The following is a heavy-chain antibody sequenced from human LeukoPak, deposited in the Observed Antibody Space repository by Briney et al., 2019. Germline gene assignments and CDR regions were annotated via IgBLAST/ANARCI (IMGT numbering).Heavy chain of an antibody. D-gene: IGHD6-6*01. J-gene: IGHJ6*02. CDR2: IYYSGST. Sequence: PSQTLSLTCTVSGGSISSGDYYWSWIRQPPGKGLEWIGYIYYSGSTYYNPSLKSRVTISLETSTNKFSLKLSSATAADTAVYYCATYSSSSGMAVWGQGTTVTVYS. V-gene: IGHV4-30-4*01. CDR1: GGSISSGDYY. CDR3: ATYSSSSGMAV.